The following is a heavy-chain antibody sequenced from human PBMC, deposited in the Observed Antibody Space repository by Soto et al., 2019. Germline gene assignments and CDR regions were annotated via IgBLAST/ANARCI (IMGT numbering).Heavy chain of an antibody. D-gene: IGHD5-12*01. CDR1: GGSFSGYY. CDR3: ARGVPDIVASLDY. Sequence: SETLSLTCAVYGGSFSGYYLSWIRQPPGKGLEWIGEINHSGSTNYNPSLKSRVTISVDTSKNQFSLKLSSVTAADTAVYYCARGVPDIVASLDYWGQGTLVTVSS. CDR2: INHSGST. J-gene: IGHJ4*02. V-gene: IGHV4-34*01.